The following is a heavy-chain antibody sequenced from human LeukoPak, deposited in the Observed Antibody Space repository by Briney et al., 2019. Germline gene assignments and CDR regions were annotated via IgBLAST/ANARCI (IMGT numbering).Heavy chain of an antibody. CDR1: GGSISSYY. V-gene: IGHV4-4*07. CDR3: ARLDYYDSSGSFDY. J-gene: IGHJ4*02. Sequence: PSETLSLTCTVSGGSISSYYWSWIRQPAGKGLEWIGRIYTSGSTNYNPSLKSRVTMSVDTSKNQFSLKLSSVTAADTAVYYCARLDYYDSSGSFDYWGQGTLVTVSS. CDR2: IYTSGST. D-gene: IGHD3-22*01.